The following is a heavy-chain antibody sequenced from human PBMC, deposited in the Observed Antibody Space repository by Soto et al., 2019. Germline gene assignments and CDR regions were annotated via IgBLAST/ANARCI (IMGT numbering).Heavy chain of an antibody. CDR3: ARDGDSSGWYVGWFDP. V-gene: IGHV1-2*02. CDR2: INPNSGGT. Sequence: GASVKVSCKASGYTFTVYYMHGVLQSPVQGLEWMGWINPNSGGTNYAQKFQGRVTMTRDTSISTAYMELSRLRSDDTAVYYCARDGDSSGWYVGWFDPWGQGTLVTVSS. J-gene: IGHJ5*02. CDR1: GYTFTVYY. D-gene: IGHD6-19*01.